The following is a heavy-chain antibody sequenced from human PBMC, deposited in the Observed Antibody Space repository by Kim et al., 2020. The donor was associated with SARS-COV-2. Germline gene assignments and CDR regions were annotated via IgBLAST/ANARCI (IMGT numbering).Heavy chain of an antibody. CDR3: ARDMMVRGVIHYYGMDV. J-gene: IGHJ6*02. CDR2: IIPIFGTA. CDR1: GGTFSSYA. V-gene: IGHV1-69*13. D-gene: IGHD3-10*01. Sequence: SVKVSCKASGGTFSSYAISWVRQAPGQGLEWMGGIIPIFGTANYAQKFQGRVTITADESTSTAYMELSSLRSEDTAVYYCARDMMVRGVIHYYGMDVWGQGTTVTVSS.